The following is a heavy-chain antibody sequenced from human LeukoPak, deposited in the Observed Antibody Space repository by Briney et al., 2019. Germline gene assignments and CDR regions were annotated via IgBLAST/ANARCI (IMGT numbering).Heavy chain of an antibody. V-gene: IGHV4-61*08. J-gene: IGHJ4*02. Sequence: PSETLSLTCTVSGGSVSSGDYYWSWIRQPPGKGLEWIGYIYYSGNTNYNPSLKSRVTISVDTSKNQFSLELSSVTAADTAVYYCAKIIVTGKTDYWGQGTLVTVSS. CDR1: GGSVSSGDYY. CDR3: AKIIVTGKTDY. CDR2: IYYSGNT. D-gene: IGHD6-19*01.